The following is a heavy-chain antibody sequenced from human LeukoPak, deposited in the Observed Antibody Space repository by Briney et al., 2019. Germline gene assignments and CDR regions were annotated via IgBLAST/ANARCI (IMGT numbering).Heavy chain of an antibody. CDR3: ARGQSPSYYDTDV. Sequence: PGGSLRLSCAASGFTFSSYGMHWVRQAPGKGLEWVAVIWSDGSSKHYGDSVKGRFTISRDNSKNTLYLQMNSLRAEDTAVYHCARGQSPSYYDTDVWGQGTTVTVSS. D-gene: IGHD6-19*01. J-gene: IGHJ6*02. V-gene: IGHV3-33*01. CDR2: IWSDGSSK. CDR1: GFTFSSYG.